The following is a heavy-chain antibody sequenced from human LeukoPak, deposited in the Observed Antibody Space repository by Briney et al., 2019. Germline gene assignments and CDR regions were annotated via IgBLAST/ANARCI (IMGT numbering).Heavy chain of an antibody. CDR1: GYSFTSYW. D-gene: IGHD6-19*01. V-gene: IGHV5-51*01. Sequence: GESLKISCKGSGYSFTSYWIGWVRQMPGEGLEWIGIIFPSDSDTRYSPSFQGQVTISADKSSSTAYLQWSSLKDSDTAMYYCARHHSSGWTRDAFDIWGQGTMVTVSS. J-gene: IGHJ3*02. CDR3: ARHHSSGWTRDAFDI. CDR2: IFPSDSDT.